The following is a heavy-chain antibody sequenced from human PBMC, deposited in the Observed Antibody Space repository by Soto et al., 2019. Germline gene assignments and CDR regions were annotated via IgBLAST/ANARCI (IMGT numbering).Heavy chain of an antibody. D-gene: IGHD3-22*01. CDR2: IIPIFGTA. J-gene: IGHJ4*02. CDR1: GGTFSSYA. CDR3: ARMYYYDSSGYFGY. V-gene: IGHV1-69*13. Sequence: SVKVSCKASGGTFSSYAISWVRQAPGQGLEWMGGIIPIFGTANYAQKFQGRVTITADESTSTAYMELSSLRSEDTAVYYCARMYYYDSSGYFGYWGQGTLVTVSS.